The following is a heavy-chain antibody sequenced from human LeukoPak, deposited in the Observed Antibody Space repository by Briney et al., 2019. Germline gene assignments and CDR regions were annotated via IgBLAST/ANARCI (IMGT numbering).Heavy chain of an antibody. V-gene: IGHV3-48*04. Sequence: GGSLRLSCAASGFTFSSYWMNWARQAPGKGLEWVSYISSSGSTIYYADSVKGRFTISRDNAKNSLYLQMNSLRAEDTAVYYCARVFQDGDYVDYWGQGTLVTVSS. CDR3: ARVFQDGDYVDY. J-gene: IGHJ4*02. D-gene: IGHD4-17*01. CDR1: GFTFSSYW. CDR2: ISSSGSTI.